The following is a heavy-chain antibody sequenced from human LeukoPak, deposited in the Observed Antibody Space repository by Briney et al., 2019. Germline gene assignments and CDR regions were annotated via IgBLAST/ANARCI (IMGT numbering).Heavy chain of an antibody. CDR2: ISGSGHDI. CDR3: TRDLRHLDS. CDR1: GFTFSDSY. J-gene: IGHJ4*02. D-gene: IGHD6-6*01. Sequence: GGSLRLSCAASGFTFSDSYMTWVRQAPGKGVEWVAYISGSGHDINYSESAKGRFTISRDNAKNSLALQMSSLRVEDTAVYYCTRDLRHLDSWGQGTLVIVPS. V-gene: IGHV3-11*04.